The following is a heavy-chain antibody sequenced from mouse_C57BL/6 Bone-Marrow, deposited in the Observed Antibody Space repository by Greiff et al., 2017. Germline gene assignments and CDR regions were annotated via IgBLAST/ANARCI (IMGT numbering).Heavy chain of an antibody. CDR1: GYAFSSYW. Sequence: VKLVESGAELVKPGASVKISCKASGYAFSSYWMNWVKQRPGKGLEWIGQLYPGAGDTTYNGKFKAKDPLPADKSSSTAYMQLSSLTSEDSAVYYCARSRSIYYGNYRYFGVWGTGATVTVSS. D-gene: IGHD2-1*01. CDR2: LYPGAGDT. J-gene: IGHJ1*03. CDR3: ARSRSIYYGNYRYFGV. V-gene: IGHV1-80*01.